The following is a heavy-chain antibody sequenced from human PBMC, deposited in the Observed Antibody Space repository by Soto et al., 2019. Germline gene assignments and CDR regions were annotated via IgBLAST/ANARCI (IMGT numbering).Heavy chain of an antibody. CDR3: ARANLWFGELALTDV. CDR1: GGSFSGYY. V-gene: IGHV4-34*01. CDR2: INHSGST. Sequence: SETLSLTCGVYGGSFSGYYWSWIRRPPGKGLEWIGEINHSGSTNYNPSLKSRVTISVDTSKNQFSLKLSSVTAADTAVYYCARANLWFGELALTDVWGQGTTVTVSS. D-gene: IGHD3-10*01. J-gene: IGHJ6*02.